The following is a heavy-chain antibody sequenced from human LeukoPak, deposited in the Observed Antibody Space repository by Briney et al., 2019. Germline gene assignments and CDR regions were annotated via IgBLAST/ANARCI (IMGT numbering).Heavy chain of an antibody. D-gene: IGHD4-17*01. Sequence: SETLSLTCAVSGYSIRSGYYWSWIRQPPGKGLEWIGYIYYSGSTNYNPSLKSRVTISVDTSKNQFSLKLSSVTAADTAVYYCARGTVTGGPYYFDYWGQGTLVTVSS. CDR1: GYSIRSGYY. CDR2: IYYSGST. J-gene: IGHJ4*02. V-gene: IGHV4-61*01. CDR3: ARGTVTGGPYYFDY.